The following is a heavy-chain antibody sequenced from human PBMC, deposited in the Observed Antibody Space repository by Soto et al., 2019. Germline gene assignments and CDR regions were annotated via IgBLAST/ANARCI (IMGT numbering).Heavy chain of an antibody. D-gene: IGHD2-8*01. CDR2: INHSGSI. V-gene: IGHV4-34*01. CDR1: GGSFIGYY. J-gene: IGHJ4*02. Sequence: PSETLSLTCAVYGGSFIGYYCIFIRHPPWKWLEWIGEINHSGSINYNPSLKSRVTISVDTSKNQFSLKLRSVTAADTAIYYCARGNGMLLAVQGDAPDKYYLDSWSQGTLVTVSS. CDR3: ARGNGMLLAVQGDAPDKYYLDS.